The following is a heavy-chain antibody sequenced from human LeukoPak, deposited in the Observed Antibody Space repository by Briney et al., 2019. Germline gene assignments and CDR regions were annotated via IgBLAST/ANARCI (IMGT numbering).Heavy chain of an antibody. CDR1: GFTFSSYG. Sequence: GGSLRLSCAASGFTFSSYGMLWVRQAAGKGRAGVAVIWYDGSNKYYADSVKGRFTISRDNSKNTLYLQMNSLRAEDTAVYYCARDKLLGPTVYWGQGTLGTVSS. V-gene: IGHV3-33*01. J-gene: IGHJ4*02. CDR2: IWYDGSNK. CDR3: ARDKLLGPTVY. D-gene: IGHD2-21*02.